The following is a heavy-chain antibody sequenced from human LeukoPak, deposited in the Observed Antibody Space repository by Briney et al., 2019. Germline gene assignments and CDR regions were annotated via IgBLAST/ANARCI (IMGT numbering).Heavy chain of an antibody. D-gene: IGHD2/OR15-2a*01. Sequence: QPGGSLRLSCAASGFTFSSYAMSWVRQAPGKGLEWVSAISGSGGSTYYADSVKGRFTISKDNAKNTVYLQMNNLRAEDTVVCYCVSFYEAYWGRGTLVTVSS. V-gene: IGHV3-23*01. CDR2: ISGSGGST. CDR3: VSFYEAY. CDR1: GFTFSSYA. J-gene: IGHJ4*02.